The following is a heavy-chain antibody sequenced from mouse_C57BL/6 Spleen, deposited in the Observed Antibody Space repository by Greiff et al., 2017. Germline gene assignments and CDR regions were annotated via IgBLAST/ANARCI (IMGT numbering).Heavy chain of an antibody. Sequence: QAQLQQPGAELVRPGTSVKLSCKASGYTFTSYWMHWVKQRPGQGLEWIGVIDPSDSYTNYNQKFKGKATLTVDTSSSTAYMQLSSLTSEDSAVYYCARSYYSNYGGGNAMDYWGQGTSVTVSS. D-gene: IGHD2-5*01. CDR1: GYTFTSYW. J-gene: IGHJ4*01. CDR2: IDPSDSYT. V-gene: IGHV1-59*01. CDR3: ARSYYSNYGGGNAMDY.